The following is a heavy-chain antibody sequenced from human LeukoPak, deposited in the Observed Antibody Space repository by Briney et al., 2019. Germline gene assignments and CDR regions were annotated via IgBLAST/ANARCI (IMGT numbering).Heavy chain of an antibody. V-gene: IGHV4-4*07. CDR1: GGSISSYC. CDR2: IYTSGST. Sequence: SETLSLTCTVSGGSISSYCWSWIRQPAGKGLEWIGRIYTSGSTNYNPSLKSRVTMSVDTSKNQFSLKLSSVTAADTAVYYCARGPLTMTRGFDPWGQGTLVTVSS. J-gene: IGHJ5*02. CDR3: ARGPLTMTRGFDP. D-gene: IGHD4-17*01.